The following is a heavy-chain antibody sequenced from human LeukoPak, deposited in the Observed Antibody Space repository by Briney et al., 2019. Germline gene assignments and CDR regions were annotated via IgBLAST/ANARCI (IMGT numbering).Heavy chain of an antibody. V-gene: IGHV4-38-2*02. CDR2: IYHSGST. CDR1: GYAISSGYY. J-gene: IGHJ4*02. CDR3: ARAMIRGVPPLDY. D-gene: IGHD3-10*01. Sequence: PSETLSLTCTVSGYAISSGYYWGWIRQPPGKGLEWIGSIYHSGSTYYNPSLKSRVTISVDTSKNQFSLKLSSVTAADTAVYYCARAMIRGVPPLDYWGQGTLVTVSS.